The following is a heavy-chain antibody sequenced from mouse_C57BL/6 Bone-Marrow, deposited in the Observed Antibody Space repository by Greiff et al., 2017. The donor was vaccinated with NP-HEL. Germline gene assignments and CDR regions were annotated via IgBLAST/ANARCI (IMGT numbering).Heavy chain of an antibody. J-gene: IGHJ2*01. Sequence: LVESGAELARPGASVKMSCKASGYTFTSYTMHWVKQRPGQGLEWIGYINPSSGYTKYNQKFKDKATLTADKSSSTAYMQLSSLTSEDSAVYYCARRGYYGSSPYYFDYWGQGTTLTVSS. CDR2: INPSSGYT. CDR1: GYTFTSYT. CDR3: ARRGYYGSSPYYFDY. V-gene: IGHV1-4*01. D-gene: IGHD1-1*01.